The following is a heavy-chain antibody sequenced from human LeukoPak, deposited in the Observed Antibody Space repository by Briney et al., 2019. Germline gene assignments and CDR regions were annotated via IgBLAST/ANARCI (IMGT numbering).Heavy chain of an antibody. CDR1: VFTFSRYW. CDR3: ARDERLLSFLK. CDR2: IQEDGSEE. Sequence: PGGSLRLSCAASVFTFSRYWMSWVRHAPGKGLEWVASIQEDGSEEYYVDSVKGRFTISRDNSKNKLYLQMNSLRAEDTDIYYCARDERLLSFLKWGQGTLVTVSS. J-gene: IGHJ4*02. D-gene: IGHD3-3*01. V-gene: IGHV3-7*03.